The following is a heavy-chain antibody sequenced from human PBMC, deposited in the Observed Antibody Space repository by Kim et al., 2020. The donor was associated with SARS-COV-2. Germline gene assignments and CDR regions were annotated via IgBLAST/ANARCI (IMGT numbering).Heavy chain of an antibody. CDR1: GGSISSGGYY. CDR3: AGERHGSGNYYNGVIDY. Sequence: SETLSLTCTVSGGSISSGGYYWSWIRQHTGKGLEWIGYIYYSGSTYYNPSLKSRVTISVDTSKNQFSLKLSSVTAADTAVYYCAGERHGSGNYYNGVIDYWGKGTLVTVSS. CDR2: IYYSGST. D-gene: IGHD3-10*01. V-gene: IGHV4-31*03. J-gene: IGHJ4*02.